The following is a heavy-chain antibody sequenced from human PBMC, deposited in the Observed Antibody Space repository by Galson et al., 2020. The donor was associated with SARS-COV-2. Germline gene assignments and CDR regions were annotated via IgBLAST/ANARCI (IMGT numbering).Heavy chain of an antibody. Sequence: SETLSLTCAVYGGSFSGYYWSFIRQPPGKGLEWIGDINHSGSTNYNPSLKSRVTISVDTSKNQFSLNLSSVTAADTAVYYCARGPKGGGTFQDDYYYYMDVWGKGTTVTVSS. J-gene: IGHJ6*03. CDR3: ARGPKGGGTFQDDYYYYMDV. CDR2: INHSGST. D-gene: IGHD1-26*01. CDR1: GGSFSGYY. V-gene: IGHV4-34*01.